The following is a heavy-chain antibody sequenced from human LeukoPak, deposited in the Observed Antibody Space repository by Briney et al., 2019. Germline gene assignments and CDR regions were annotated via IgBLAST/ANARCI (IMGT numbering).Heavy chain of an antibody. CDR1: GGPISSYY. CDR3: ARRQRPYYFDY. Sequence: PSETLSLTCTVSGGPISSYYWSWIRQSPGKGLECIGYIYYSGSTNYNPSLESRVTISVDTSKSTNQVSLKLSSVTAADTAVYYCARRQRPYYFDYWGQGILVTVSS. CDR2: IYYSGST. J-gene: IGHJ4*02. V-gene: IGHV4-59*01. D-gene: IGHD2-2*01.